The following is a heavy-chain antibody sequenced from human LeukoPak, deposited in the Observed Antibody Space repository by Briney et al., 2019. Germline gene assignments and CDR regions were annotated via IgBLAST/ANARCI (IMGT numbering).Heavy chain of an antibody. J-gene: IGHJ4*02. D-gene: IGHD2-2*01. CDR3: ARLATLGYCSSTSCYPPAFDY. CDR1: GFTFDDYG. CDR2: INWNGGST. Sequence: GGSLRLSCAASGFTFDDYGMSWVRQAPGKGLEWVSGINWNGGSTGYADSVKGRFPISRDNAKSSLYLKMNSLRAEDTALYYCARLATLGYCSSTSCYPPAFDYWGQGTLVTVSS. V-gene: IGHV3-20*04.